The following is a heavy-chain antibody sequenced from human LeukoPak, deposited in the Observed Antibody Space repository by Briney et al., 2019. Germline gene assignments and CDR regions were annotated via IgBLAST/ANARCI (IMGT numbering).Heavy chain of an antibody. CDR1: GFTVSRNY. D-gene: IGHD4-23*01. CDR3: ARGDYYGGAWYYFDC. CDR2: IYSAGST. V-gene: IGHV3-53*01. Sequence: GGSLRLSCAASGFTVSRNYYMNWVRQAPGKGLEWVSVIYSAGSTYYADSVKGRFTISRDNSKNTVYLQMNSLRAEDTAVYYCARGDYYGGAWYYFDCWGQGTLVTVSS. J-gene: IGHJ4*02.